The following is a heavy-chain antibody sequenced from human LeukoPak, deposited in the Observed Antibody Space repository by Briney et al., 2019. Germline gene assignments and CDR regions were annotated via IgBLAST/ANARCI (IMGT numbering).Heavy chain of an antibody. CDR3: ARDQGSMIVVRTTSCYFDL. CDR2: IKKDGSEI. V-gene: IGHV3-7*01. D-gene: IGHD3-22*01. Sequence: PGGSLRLSCAASAFTFSNYWMSWVRQAPGKGLEWVANIKKDGSEIYYVDSVKGRFTISRDNAKNSLYLQINSVRADDTAVYYCARDQGSMIVVRTTSCYFDLWGRGTLVTVSS. CDR1: AFTFSNYW. J-gene: IGHJ2*01.